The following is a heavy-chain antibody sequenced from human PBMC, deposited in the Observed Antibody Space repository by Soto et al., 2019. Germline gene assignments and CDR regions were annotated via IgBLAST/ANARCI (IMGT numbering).Heavy chain of an antibody. CDR2: ISSSSSTI. V-gene: IGHV3-48*01. CDR3: ASHPLNYYSYYYYMAV. Sequence: GGSLRLSCAASGFTFSSYSMNWVRQAPGKGLEWVSYISSSSSTIYYADSVKGRCTISRDNAKNSLYLQMNSLRAEDTAVYYRASHPLNYYSYYYYMAVGGKGTTVPVPS. J-gene: IGHJ6*03. CDR1: GFTFSSYS.